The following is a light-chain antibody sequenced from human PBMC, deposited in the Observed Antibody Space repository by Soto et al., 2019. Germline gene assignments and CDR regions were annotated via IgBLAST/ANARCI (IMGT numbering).Light chain of an antibody. CDR3: QHYYNYPWT. J-gene: IGKJ1*01. CDR1: QDIHSY. V-gene: IGKV1-8*01. Sequence: AVLRTQSPCAFSASTGDSATITCRASQDIHSYFAWYKQVPGKAPNLLLYAASILQTGVPSRFSGSGSGTDFTLTIDGLQSEDFATYFCQHYYNYPWTFGPGTTVE. CDR2: AAS.